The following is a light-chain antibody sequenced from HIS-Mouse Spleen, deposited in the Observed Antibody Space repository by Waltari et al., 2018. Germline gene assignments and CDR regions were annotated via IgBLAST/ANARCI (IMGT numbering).Light chain of an antibody. J-gene: IGLJ2*01. V-gene: IGLV5-45*02. CDR2: YKSDSDK. Sequence: QAVLTQPPSLSASPGASASLTCTLRRGSNVGTYRIYCYQHNPGSPPQYLLRYKSDSDKQQGSGVPSRFSGSKDASANAGILLISGLQSEDEADYYCMIWHSSAVVFGGGTKLTVL. CDR1: RGSNVGTYR. CDR3: MIWHSSAVV.